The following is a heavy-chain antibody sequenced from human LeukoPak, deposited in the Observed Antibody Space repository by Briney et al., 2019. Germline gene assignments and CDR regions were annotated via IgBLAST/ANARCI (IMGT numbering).Heavy chain of an antibody. CDR2: IYYSGST. J-gene: IGHJ6*03. CDR1: GGSISSYY. D-gene: IGHD1-26*01. CDR3: ARGHRGGGSYSYYYYYMDV. V-gene: IGHV4-59*01. Sequence: SETLSLTCTVSGGSISSYYRSWIRQPPGKGLEWIGYIYYSGSTNYNPSLKSRVTISVDTSKNQFSLKLSSVTAADTAVYYCARGHRGGGSYSYYYYYMDVWGKGTTVTVSS.